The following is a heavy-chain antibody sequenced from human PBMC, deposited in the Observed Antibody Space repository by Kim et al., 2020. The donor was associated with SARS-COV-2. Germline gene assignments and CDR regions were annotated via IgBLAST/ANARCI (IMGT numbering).Heavy chain of an antibody. CDR1: RGSISSYY. J-gene: IGHJ3*02. CDR3: ARDLGRITMVRGVGGAFDI. V-gene: IGHV4-59*01. Sequence: SETLSLTCTVSRGSISSYYWSWIRQPPGKGLEWIGYIYYSGSTNYNPSLKSRVTISVDTSKNQFSLKLSSVTAADTAVYYCARDLGRITMVRGVGGAFDIWGQGTMVTVSS. CDR2: IYYSGST. D-gene: IGHD3-10*01.